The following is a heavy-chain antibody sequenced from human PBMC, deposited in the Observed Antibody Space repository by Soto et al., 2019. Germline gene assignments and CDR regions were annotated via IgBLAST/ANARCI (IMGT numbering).Heavy chain of an antibody. V-gene: IGHV4-59*01. CDR2: IYYSGST. CDR3: ARSRYSSSRYYFDY. CDR1: GGSISSYY. J-gene: IGHJ4*02. D-gene: IGHD6-13*01. Sequence: PSETLSLTCTVSGGSISSYYWSWIRQPPGKGLEWIGYIYYSGSTNYNPSLKSRVTISVDTSKNQFSLKLSSVTAADTAVYYCARSRYSSSRYYFDYWGQGTLVTVSS.